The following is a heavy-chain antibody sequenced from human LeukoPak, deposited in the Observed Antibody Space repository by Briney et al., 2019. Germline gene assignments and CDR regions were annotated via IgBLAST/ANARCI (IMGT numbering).Heavy chain of an antibody. V-gene: IGHV3-30*04. D-gene: IGHD3-22*01. Sequence: PGGSLRLSCAASGFTFSSYAMHWVRQAPGKGLEWVAVISYDGSNKYYADSVKGRFTISRDNSKNTLYLQMNSLRAEDTAVYYCARSGQAQTYYDSSGFDAFDIWGQGTMVTVSS. CDR2: ISYDGSNK. CDR1: GFTFSSYA. CDR3: ARSGQAQTYYDSSGFDAFDI. J-gene: IGHJ3*02.